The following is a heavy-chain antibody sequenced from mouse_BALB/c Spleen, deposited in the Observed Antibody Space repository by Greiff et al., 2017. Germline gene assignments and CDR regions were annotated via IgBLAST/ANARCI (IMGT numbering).Heavy chain of an antibody. V-gene: IGHV3-2*02. Sequence: EVKLQESGPGLVKPSQSLSLTCTVTGYSITSDYAWNWIRQFPGNKLEWMGYISYSGSTSYNPSLKSRISITRDTSKNQFFLQLNSVTTEDTATYYCARKSNPGYFDYWGQGTTLTVSS. CDR2: ISYSGST. CDR1: GYSITSDYA. J-gene: IGHJ2*01. CDR3: ARKSNPGYFDY. D-gene: IGHD2-5*01.